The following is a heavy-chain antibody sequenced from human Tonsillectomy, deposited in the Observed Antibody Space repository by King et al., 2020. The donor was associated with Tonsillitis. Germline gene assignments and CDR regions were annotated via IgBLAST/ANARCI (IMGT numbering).Heavy chain of an antibody. J-gene: IGHJ6*04. Sequence: VQLVESGGGLVQPGRSLRLSCAASGFTFDDYAMHWVRQAPGKGLEWVSGISWNSGSIGYADSVKGRFTISRDNAKNSLYLQMNSLRAEDTALYDCAKDMSMWGENYYYGMEVWGKGTTVTVSS. V-gene: IGHV3-9*01. CDR1: GFTFDDYA. D-gene: IGHD2/OR15-2a*01. CDR2: ISWNSGSI. CDR3: AKDMSMWGENYYYGMEV.